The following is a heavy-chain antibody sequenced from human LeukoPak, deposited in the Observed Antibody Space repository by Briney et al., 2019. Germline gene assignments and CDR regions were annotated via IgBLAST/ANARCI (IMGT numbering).Heavy chain of an antibody. V-gene: IGHV3-21*01. Sequence: GGSLRLSCAASGFSFSHYAMNCVRQAPGRGLEGGSAISIRITYIQYAYSVKGRFTISRDDAKTSLYLQLDSLRVEDTAVYYCVRVGVRAWFDSWGQGTLVTVS. J-gene: IGHJ5*01. CDR1: GFSFSHYA. D-gene: IGHD1-26*01. CDR3: VRVGVRAWFDS. CDR2: ISIRITYI.